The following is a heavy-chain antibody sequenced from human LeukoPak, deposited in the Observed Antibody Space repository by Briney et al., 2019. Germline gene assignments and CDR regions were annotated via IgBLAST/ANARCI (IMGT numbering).Heavy chain of an antibody. D-gene: IGHD2-21*02. J-gene: IGHJ4*02. CDR3: AREAVTSEEVAEFDY. CDR1: GYTFTSYY. V-gene: IGHV1-46*03. CDR2: INPSGGST. Sequence: ASVKVSCKASGYTFTSYYMHWVRQAPGQGLEWMGIINPSGGSTSYAQKFQGRVTMTRDTSTSTVYMELSSLRSEDTAVYYCAREAVTSEEVAEFDYWGQGTLVTVSS.